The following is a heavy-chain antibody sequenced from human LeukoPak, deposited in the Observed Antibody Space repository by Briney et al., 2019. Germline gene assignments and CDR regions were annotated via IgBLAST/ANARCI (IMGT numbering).Heavy chain of an antibody. CDR2: IRYDGSNK. CDR1: GFTFSSYG. Sequence: GGSLRLSCAASGFTFSSYGMHWVRQAPGKGLEWVAFIRYDGSNKYYADSVKGRFTIARDSSKNTLYLDMSNLRSEDTAVYYCVKDFWLDQGDWGGQGTLVTVSS. CDR3: VKDFWLDQGDW. D-gene: IGHD2-21*02. J-gene: IGHJ4*02. V-gene: IGHV3-30*02.